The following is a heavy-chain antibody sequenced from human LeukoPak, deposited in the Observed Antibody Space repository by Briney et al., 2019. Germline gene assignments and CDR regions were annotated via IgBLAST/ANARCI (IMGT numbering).Heavy chain of an antibody. Sequence: GGSLRLSCAASGFTVSSNYMSWVRQAPGKGLEWVSVIYSGGSTYYADSVKGRFTISRDNSKNTLYLQMNSLRAEDTAVYYCARVWGSDAFDIWGQGTMVTVSS. CDR2: IYSGGST. D-gene: IGHD3-16*01. CDR1: GFTVSSNY. V-gene: IGHV3-66*01. J-gene: IGHJ3*02. CDR3: ARVWGSDAFDI.